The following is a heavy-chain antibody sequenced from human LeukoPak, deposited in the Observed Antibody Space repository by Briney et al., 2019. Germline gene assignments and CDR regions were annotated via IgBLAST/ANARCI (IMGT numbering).Heavy chain of an antibody. D-gene: IGHD3-3*01. CDR1: GFTFDDYA. CDR2: ISWISGGV. V-gene: IGHV3-9*01. Sequence: PGRSLRLSCTISGFTFDDYAMHWVRQAPGKGLEWVSAISWISGGVGYADSVKGRFTISRDNAKNSLYLQMNSLRAEDTAVYYCAREFLGMAFDIWGQGTMVTVSS. CDR3: AREFLGMAFDI. J-gene: IGHJ3*02.